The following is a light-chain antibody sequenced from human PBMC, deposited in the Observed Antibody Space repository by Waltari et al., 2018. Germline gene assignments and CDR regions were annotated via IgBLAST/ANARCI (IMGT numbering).Light chain of an antibody. CDR3: QSFDASLGYV. J-gene: IGLJ1*01. V-gene: IGLV1-40*01. Sequence: QSVLTQPPSMSGAPGQRVTISCTGSSSNIGAHYDVPWYQQLPETSPTLLIYANNNRPSEGPDRFSASKSGTSAFLAIAGLQPEDEADYYCQSFDASLGYVFGTGTRVTVL. CDR2: ANN. CDR1: SSNIGAHYD.